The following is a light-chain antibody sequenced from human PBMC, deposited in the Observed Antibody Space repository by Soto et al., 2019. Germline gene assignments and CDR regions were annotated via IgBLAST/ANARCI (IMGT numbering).Light chain of an antibody. CDR2: VAS. V-gene: IGKV1-39*01. Sequence: DIQMTQSPSSLSASVGDRVTITCRASQSISSYLNWYQLKPGKAPKILIYVASSLQSGVPSRFSGSGSGTDFTLTISSLQPEDFATYYCQQSYSIPYTFGQGTKMEIK. CDR3: QQSYSIPYT. J-gene: IGKJ2*01. CDR1: QSISSY.